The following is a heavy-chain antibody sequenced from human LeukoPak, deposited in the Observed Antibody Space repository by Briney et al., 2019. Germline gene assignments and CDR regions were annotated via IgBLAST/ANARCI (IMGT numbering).Heavy chain of an antibody. V-gene: IGHV4-4*02. CDR1: GFIVSRSF. D-gene: IGHD3/OR15-3a*01. Sequence: GSLRLSCAASGFIVSRSFMSWVRQTPGKGLEWIGEIYHSGSTNYNPSLKSRVTISVDKSKNQFSLKLSSVTAADTAVYYCARRYFTLVWQYWYFDLWGRGTLVTVSS. J-gene: IGHJ2*01. CDR3: ARRYFTLVWQYWYFDL. CDR2: IYHSGST.